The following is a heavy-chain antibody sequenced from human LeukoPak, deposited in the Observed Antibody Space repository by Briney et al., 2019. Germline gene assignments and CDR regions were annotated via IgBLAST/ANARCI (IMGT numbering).Heavy chain of an antibody. V-gene: IGHV3-48*03. CDR2: ISGSSGSTI. CDR3: ARDMVRITMVRGVITSPTAYGMDV. CDR1: GFTFSNSE. Sequence: PGGSLRLSCAASGFTFSNSEMNWVRQAPGKGLEWVSYISGSSGSTIYYADSVKGRFTISRDNAKNSLYLQMNSLRAEDTAVYYCARDMVRITMVRGVITSPTAYGMDVWGQGTTVTVSS. J-gene: IGHJ6*02. D-gene: IGHD3-10*01.